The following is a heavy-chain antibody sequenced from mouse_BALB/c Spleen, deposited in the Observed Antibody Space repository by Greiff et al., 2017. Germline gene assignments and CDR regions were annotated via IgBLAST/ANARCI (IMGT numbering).Heavy chain of an antibody. CDR1: GYTFTSYW. J-gene: IGHJ3*01. Sequence: VKLMESGAELATPGASAKMSCKASGYTFTSYWMHWVNQRPGQGLEWIGYINPSTGYTEYNQKFKDKATLTADKSSSTAYMQLSSLTSEDSAVYYCARSYYRYDQFAYWSQGTRVTVTA. D-gene: IGHD2-14*01. CDR2: INPSTGYT. CDR3: ARSYYRYDQFAY. V-gene: IGHV1-4*01.